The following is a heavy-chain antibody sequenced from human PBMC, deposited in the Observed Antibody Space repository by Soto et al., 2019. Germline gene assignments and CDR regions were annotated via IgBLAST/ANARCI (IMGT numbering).Heavy chain of an antibody. CDR3: ARGGLYYYDSSGFRFDY. D-gene: IGHD3-22*01. CDR2: IYDSGST. Sequence: SETLSLTCTVSGGSISSYYWSGIRQPPGKGLEWIGYIYDSGSTNYNPSLKSRVTISVDTSKTQFSLKLSSVTAADTAVYYCARGGLYYYDSSGFRFDYWGQGTLVTVSS. V-gene: IGHV4-59*01. J-gene: IGHJ4*02. CDR1: GGSISSYY.